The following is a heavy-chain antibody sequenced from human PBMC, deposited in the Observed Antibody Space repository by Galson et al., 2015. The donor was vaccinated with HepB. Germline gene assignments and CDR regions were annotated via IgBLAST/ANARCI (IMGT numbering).Heavy chain of an antibody. CDR3: AKSLRHYPYDMDV. J-gene: IGHJ6*02. D-gene: IGHD1-26*01. V-gene: IGHV3-23*01. CDR2: TSGGGGNT. CDR1: GFIFNNYA. Sequence: LRLSCAASGFIFNNYAMTWVRQPPGKGLEWVSSTSGGGGNTFYSESVKGRLTISRDNSKNTLFLQMNSLRADDTAVYSCAKSLRHYPYDMDVWGPGTTVSVSS.